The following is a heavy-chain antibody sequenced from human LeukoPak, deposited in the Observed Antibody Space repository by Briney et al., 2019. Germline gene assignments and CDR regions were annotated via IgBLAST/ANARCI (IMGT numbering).Heavy chain of an antibody. CDR2: INPSDSYT. J-gene: IGHJ4*02. V-gene: IGHV5-10-1*01. D-gene: IGHD6-19*01. CDR1: GYSFTNYW. Sequence: GESLKISCKGSGYSFTNYWISWVRPMPGKGLEWMRRINPSDSYTNYNPPFQGHVTFSVDKSIATAYLQWTTLKASDTAMYYCARGGWLDDYWGQGTLVTVSS. CDR3: ARGGWLDDY.